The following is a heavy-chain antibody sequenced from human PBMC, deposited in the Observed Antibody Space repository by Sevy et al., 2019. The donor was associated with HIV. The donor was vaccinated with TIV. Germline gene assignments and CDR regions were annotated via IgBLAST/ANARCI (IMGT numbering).Heavy chain of an antibody. Sequence: TPSLTCSVSGGSISSYFWTWVRQSPGKGLEWIGNIYFTGNTDYSPSLKSRVTLSLDTSKSQFSLTLKSVTAADTAIYFCARDSTTRPRVLDYWGQGTLVTVSS. D-gene: IGHD1-1*01. CDR3: ARDSTTRPRVLDY. V-gene: IGHV4-59*01. J-gene: IGHJ4*02. CDR1: GGSISSYF. CDR2: IYFTGNT.